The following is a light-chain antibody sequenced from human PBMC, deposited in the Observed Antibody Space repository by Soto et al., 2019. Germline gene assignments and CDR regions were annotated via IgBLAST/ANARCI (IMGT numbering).Light chain of an antibody. J-gene: IGLJ3*02. CDR1: SSDIGDYNY. V-gene: IGLV2-14*01. Sequence: QSVLTQPASVSGSPGQSITISCAGTSSDIGDYNYVSWYQQHPGKAPKLMIYEVSHRPSGISNRFSGSKSGNTASLTISGLQAEDEADYYCSSFTNSFTLVFGGGTKQTVL. CDR2: EVS. CDR3: SSFTNSFTLV.